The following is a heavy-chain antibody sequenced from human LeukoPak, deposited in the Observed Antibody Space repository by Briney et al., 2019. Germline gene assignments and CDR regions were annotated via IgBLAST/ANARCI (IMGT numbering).Heavy chain of an antibody. CDR3: ARSTVGYCSSTSCYTGNWFDP. CDR1: GYTFTGYY. J-gene: IGHJ5*02. V-gene: IGHV1-2*06. D-gene: IGHD2-2*02. Sequence: ASVKVSCKASGYTFTGYYMHWVRQAPGQGLEWMGRINPNSGGTNYAQKFQGRVTMTRDTSISTDYMELSRLRSDDTAVYYCARSTVGYCSSTSCYTGNWFDPWGQGTLVTVSS. CDR2: INPNSGGT.